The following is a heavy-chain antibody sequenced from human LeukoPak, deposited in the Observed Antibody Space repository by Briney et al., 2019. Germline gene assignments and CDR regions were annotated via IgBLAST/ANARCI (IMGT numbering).Heavy chain of an antibody. CDR1: GGTFSSYA. Sequence: ASVKVSCKASGGTFSSYAISWVRQAPGQGLEWMGGIIPIFGTANYAQKFQGRVTITADESTSIAYMELSSLRSEDTAVYYCAREGDYYDDGTASRVAFDIWGQGTMVTVSS. D-gene: IGHD3-22*01. CDR2: IIPIFGTA. CDR3: AREGDYYDDGTASRVAFDI. V-gene: IGHV1-69*13. J-gene: IGHJ3*02.